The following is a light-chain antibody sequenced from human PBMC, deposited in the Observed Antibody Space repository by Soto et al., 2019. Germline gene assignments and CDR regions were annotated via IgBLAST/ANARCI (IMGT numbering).Light chain of an antibody. CDR1: QDISNY. Sequence: DIQMTQSPSSLSASVGDRVTITCHASQDISNYLNWYQQKPGKAPKLLIYDASNLETGVPSRFSGSGSGTDFTFTISSLQPEDIATYYCQQYDNLPRVTFGQGTRLEIK. V-gene: IGKV1-33*01. CDR3: QQYDNLPRVT. CDR2: DAS. J-gene: IGKJ5*01.